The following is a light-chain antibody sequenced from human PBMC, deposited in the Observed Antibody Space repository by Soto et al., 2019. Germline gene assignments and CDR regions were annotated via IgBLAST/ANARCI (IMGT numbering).Light chain of an antibody. CDR1: QSIDSDY. J-gene: IGKJ1*01. CDR3: QQFGSPWT. V-gene: IGKV3-20*01. Sequence: EIVLTQSPGTLSLSPGERASLSCRASQSIDSDYLAWYQQKPGQAPRLLIYNASRRATGIPDRFSGSGSGTDFTLIISRLEPEDFAVYYCQQFGSPWTFGQGTKVEIK. CDR2: NAS.